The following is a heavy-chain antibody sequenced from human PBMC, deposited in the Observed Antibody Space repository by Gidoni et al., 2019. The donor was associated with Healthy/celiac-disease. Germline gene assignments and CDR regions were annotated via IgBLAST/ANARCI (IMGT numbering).Heavy chain of an antibody. CDR3: AKEYIGGDFWSGYLDY. CDR2: ISGSGGST. Sequence: EVQLLESGGGLVQPGGSLRLPCAASGFPFSSYAMSWVRQAPGKGLEWVAAISGSGGSTYYADSVKGRFTISRDNSKNTLYLQMNSLRAEDTAVYYCAKEYIGGDFWSGYLDYWGQGTLVTVSS. J-gene: IGHJ4*02. D-gene: IGHD3-3*01. V-gene: IGHV3-23*01. CDR1: GFPFSSYA.